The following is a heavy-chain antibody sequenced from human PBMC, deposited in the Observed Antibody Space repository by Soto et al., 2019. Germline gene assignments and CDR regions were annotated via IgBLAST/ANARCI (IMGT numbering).Heavy chain of an antibody. D-gene: IGHD3-10*01. CDR1: GGSFSGYY. Sequence: SETLALTCAVYGGSFSGYYWSWIRQPPGKGLEWIGEINHSGSTNYNPSLKSRVTISVDTSKNQFSLKLSSVTAADTAVYYCERIRSGSYYHFDYWGQGTLVTXSS. V-gene: IGHV4-34*01. CDR3: ERIRSGSYYHFDY. CDR2: INHSGST. J-gene: IGHJ4*02.